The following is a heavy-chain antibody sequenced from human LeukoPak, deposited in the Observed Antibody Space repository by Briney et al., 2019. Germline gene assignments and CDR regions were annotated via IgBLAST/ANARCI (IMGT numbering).Heavy chain of an antibody. CDR2: MNPNSGNT. CDR1: GHTFTSYD. CDR3: ARERYSSGYYGS. Sequence: ASVKVSCKASGHTFTSYDINWVRQATGQGLEWMGWMNPNSGNTGYAQKFQGRVTMTRNTSISTAYMELSNLRSEDTAVYYCARERYSSGYYGSWGQGTLVTVSS. D-gene: IGHD3-22*01. V-gene: IGHV1-8*01. J-gene: IGHJ5*02.